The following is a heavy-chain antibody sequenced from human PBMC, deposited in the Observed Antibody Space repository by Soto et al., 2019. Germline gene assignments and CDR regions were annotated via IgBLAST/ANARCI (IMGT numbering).Heavy chain of an antibody. Sequence: PSETLSLTCAVYGGSFSGYYWSWIRQPPGKGLEWIGEINHSGSTNYNPSLKSRVTISVDTSKNQFSLKLSSVTAADTAVYYCARGHGKTYYYGSGSYYPLDYWGQGTLVTVSS. CDR2: INHSGST. J-gene: IGHJ4*02. CDR1: GGSFSGYY. CDR3: ARGHGKTYYYGSGSYYPLDY. V-gene: IGHV4-34*01. D-gene: IGHD3-10*01.